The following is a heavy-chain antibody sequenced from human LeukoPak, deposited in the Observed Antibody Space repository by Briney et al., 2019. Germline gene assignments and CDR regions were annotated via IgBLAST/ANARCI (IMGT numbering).Heavy chain of an antibody. CDR1: GGSISSYY. Sequence: PSETLSLTCTVSGGSISSYYWSWIRQPPGKGLEWVGYIYYSGRTNYNPSLKSRVTISVDTSKNQFSLKLSSVTATDTAVYYCARDLGSGGDSDYWGQGTLVTVSS. J-gene: IGHJ4*02. V-gene: IGHV4-59*12. CDR2: IYYSGRT. CDR3: ARDLGSGGDSDY. D-gene: IGHD2-21*01.